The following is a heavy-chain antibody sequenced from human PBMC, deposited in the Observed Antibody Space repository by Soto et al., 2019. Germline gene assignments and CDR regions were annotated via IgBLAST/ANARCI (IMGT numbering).Heavy chain of an antibody. Sequence: QVQLVQSGTVVQRRGSSVKVSCQASGGTFSSHGMAWVRQAPGQGLEWMGGIIPTFGTPTYAPKFQGRVTITADKSTNTAYMELSSLTSEDTVVYYCASERSVQYFEFWGQGTLIAVSS. D-gene: IGHD1-26*01. CDR3: ASERSVQYFEF. J-gene: IGHJ4*02. CDR2: IIPTFGTP. CDR1: GGTFSSHG. V-gene: IGHV1-69*06.